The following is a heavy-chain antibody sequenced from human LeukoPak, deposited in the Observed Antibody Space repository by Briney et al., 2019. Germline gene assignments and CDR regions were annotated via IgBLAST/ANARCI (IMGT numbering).Heavy chain of an antibody. V-gene: IGHV4-59*08. CDR2: IYYSGST. Sequence: KSSETLSLTCTVSGGSISSYYWSWIRQPPGKGLEWIGYIYYSGSTNYNPSLKSRVTISVDTSKNQFSLKLSSVTAADTAVYHCARHPGRWLLLDYWGQGTLVTVSS. D-gene: IGHD3-22*01. CDR3: ARHPGRWLLLDY. CDR1: GGSISSYY. J-gene: IGHJ4*02.